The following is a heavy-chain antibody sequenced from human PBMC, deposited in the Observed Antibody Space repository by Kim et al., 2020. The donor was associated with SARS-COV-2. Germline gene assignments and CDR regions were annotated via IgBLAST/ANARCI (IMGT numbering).Heavy chain of an antibody. CDR1: GGSIPSYNFY. J-gene: IGHJ5*02. D-gene: IGHD1-1*01. Sequence: SETLSLTCSISGGSIPSYNFYLGWIRQPPAKGPEWLATIPYSGNSFYTPSLKSRVTVGVDTSQIQFFLRLSSMTAADTAMYYCAIHIEQQPRHCFYPWGQGSRVPVSS. V-gene: IGHV4-39*07. CDR2: IPYSGNS. CDR3: AIHIEQQPRHCFYP.